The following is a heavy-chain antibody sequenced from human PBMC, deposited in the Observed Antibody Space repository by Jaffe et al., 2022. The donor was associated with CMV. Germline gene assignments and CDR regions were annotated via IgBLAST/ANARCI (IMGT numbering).Heavy chain of an antibody. CDR2: IYYSGST. D-gene: IGHD2-15*01. J-gene: IGHJ2*01. CDR3: ARAPYCSGGSCYIFDL. CDR1: GGSVSSGSYY. V-gene: IGHV4-61*01. Sequence: QVQLQESGPGLVKPSETLSLTCTVSGGSVSSGSYYWSWIRQPPGKGLEWIGYIYYSGSTNYNPSLKSRVTISVDTSKNQFSLKLSSVTAADTAVYYCARAPYCSGGSCYIFDLWGRGTLFTVSS.